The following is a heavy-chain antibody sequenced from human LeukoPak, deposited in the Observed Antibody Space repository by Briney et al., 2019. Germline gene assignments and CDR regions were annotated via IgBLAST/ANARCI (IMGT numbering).Heavy chain of an antibody. J-gene: IGHJ5*02. CDR2: IYTSGST. Sequence: SETLSLTCTVSGGSISSYYWSWNRQPAAKGLEWIGRIYTSGSTNYNPSLKSRVTISVDKSKNQFSLKLSSVTAADTAVYYCARVPPQGVGWFDPWGQGTLVTVSS. CDR1: GGSISSYY. V-gene: IGHV4-4*07. D-gene: IGHD2-8*01. CDR3: ARVPPQGVGWFDP.